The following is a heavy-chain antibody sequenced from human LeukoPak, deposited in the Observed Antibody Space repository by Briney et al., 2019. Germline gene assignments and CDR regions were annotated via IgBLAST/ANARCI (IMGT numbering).Heavy chain of an antibody. J-gene: IGHJ5*02. CDR2: INHSGST. D-gene: IGHD6-13*01. CDR1: GGSFSGYY. V-gene: IGHV4-34*01. CDR3: ARDTQQLVAWFDP. Sequence: SETLSLTCAVYGGSFSGYYWSWIRQPPGKGLEWIGEINHSGSTNYNPSLKSRVTISVDTSKNQFSLKLSSVTAADTAVYYCARDTQQLVAWFDPWGQGTLVTVSS.